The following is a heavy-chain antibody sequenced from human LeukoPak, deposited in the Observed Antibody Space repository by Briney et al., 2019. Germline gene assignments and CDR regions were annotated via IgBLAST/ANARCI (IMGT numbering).Heavy chain of an antibody. CDR1: GFTFSSYA. Sequence: GGSLRLSCAASGFTFSSYAMSWVRQAPGKGLEWVSVISGSGGSTYYADSVKGRFTISRDNSKNTLYLQMNSLRAEDTAVYYCAKDLWEFGDYYYYMDVWGKGTTVTVSS. D-gene: IGHD3-10*01. J-gene: IGHJ6*03. CDR2: ISGSGGST. V-gene: IGHV3-23*01. CDR3: AKDLWEFGDYYYYMDV.